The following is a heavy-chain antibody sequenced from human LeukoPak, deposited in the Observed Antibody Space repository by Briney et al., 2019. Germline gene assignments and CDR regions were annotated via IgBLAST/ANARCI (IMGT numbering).Heavy chain of an antibody. Sequence: ASVKVSCKASGYTFTSYYMHWVRQAPGQGLEWMGIINPSGGSTSYAQKFQGRVTMTRDMSTSTVYMELSSLRSEDTAVYYCARASLRIDAFDIWGQGTMVTVSS. CDR1: GYTFTSYY. J-gene: IGHJ3*02. CDR3: ARASLRIDAFDI. CDR2: INPSGGST. V-gene: IGHV1-46*01. D-gene: IGHD2/OR15-2a*01.